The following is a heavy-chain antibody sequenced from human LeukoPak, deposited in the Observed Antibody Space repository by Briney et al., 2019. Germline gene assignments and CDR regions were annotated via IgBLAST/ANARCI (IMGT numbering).Heavy chain of an antibody. J-gene: IGHJ4*02. Sequence: GRSLRLSCTASGFTFSDYAMSWFRQAPGKGLEWVGFIRSETYGGTTEYAASVKGRFSISRDDSKSIVYLQMNSLKTEDTAVYFCTRDPAGYAYGYSFFDYWGQGTLVTVSS. CDR1: GFTFSDYA. CDR3: TRDPAGYAYGYSFFDY. V-gene: IGHV3-49*03. CDR2: IRSETYGGTT. D-gene: IGHD3-22*01.